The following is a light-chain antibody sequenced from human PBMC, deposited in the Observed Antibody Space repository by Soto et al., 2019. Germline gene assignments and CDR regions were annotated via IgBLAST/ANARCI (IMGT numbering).Light chain of an antibody. J-gene: IGKJ1*01. CDR3: QHDGSSPRT. CDR2: DAS. V-gene: IGKV3-11*01. Sequence: EIVLTQSPATLSLSPRASATRSCRASQSVSNYLAWYQQRPGQAPRLLIYDASRRATGIPARFSGSGSGTDFTLTISSLEPEDFALYYCQHDGSSPRTSGQGAKVDFK. CDR1: QSVSNY.